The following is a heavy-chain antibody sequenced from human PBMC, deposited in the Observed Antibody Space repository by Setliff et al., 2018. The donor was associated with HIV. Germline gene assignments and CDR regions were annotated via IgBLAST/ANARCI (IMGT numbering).Heavy chain of an antibody. CDR2: ISAYNGNT. Sequence: ASVKVSCKASGYTFSNDGISWVRQAPGQGLEWMGWISAYNGNTNYAQKLQGRVTMTTDTSTSTAYMELSSLRSEDTAVYYCASYSGSYYFILHYWGQGTTVTVSS. CDR3: ASYSGSYYFILHY. J-gene: IGHJ6*02. V-gene: IGHV1-18*01. CDR1: GYTFSNDG. D-gene: IGHD1-26*01.